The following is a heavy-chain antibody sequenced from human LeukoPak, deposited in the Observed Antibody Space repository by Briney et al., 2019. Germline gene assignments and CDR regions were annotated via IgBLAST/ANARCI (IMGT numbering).Heavy chain of an antibody. J-gene: IGHJ5*02. CDR1: GYSFTSYW. Sequence: PGESLKISCKGSGYSFTSYWIGWVRQMPGKGLEWMGIIYPGDSDTRYSPSFQGQVTISADKSISTAYLQWSSLKASDTAMYYCARRLDADSSGYYFGSYWFDPWGQGTLVTVSS. V-gene: IGHV5-51*01. CDR3: ARRLDADSSGYYFGSYWFDP. CDR2: IYPGDSDT. D-gene: IGHD3-22*01.